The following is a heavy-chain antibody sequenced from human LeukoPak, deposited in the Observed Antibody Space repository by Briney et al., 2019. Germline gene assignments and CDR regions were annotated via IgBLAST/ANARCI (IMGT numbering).Heavy chain of an antibody. V-gene: IGHV3-23*01. CDR2: ISFSGGLT. J-gene: IGHJ5*02. Sequence: PGGSQRLSCLASGFTFRHYAMNWVRQAPGKGLEWVSAISFSGGLTYYADSVKGRFTISRDNSKNTLYLQMNSLRAEDTAVYYCVVITQAWGQGTLVTVSS. D-gene: IGHD2/OR15-2a*01. CDR3: VVITQA. CDR1: GFTFRHYA.